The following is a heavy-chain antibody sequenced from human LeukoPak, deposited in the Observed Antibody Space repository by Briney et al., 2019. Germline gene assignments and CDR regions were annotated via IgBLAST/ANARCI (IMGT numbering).Heavy chain of an antibody. CDR2: MNPYSGNT. D-gene: IGHD6-13*01. V-gene: IGHV1-8*03. CDR1: GYTFTSYY. CDR3: ARTQQLVLRSPLDP. Sequence: GASVKVSCKASGYTFTSYYMHWVRQAPGQGLEWMGWMNPYSGNTGYAQNFQGRITITRNTSISTAYMELSSLRSEDTAVYYCARTQQLVLRSPLDPWGQGTLVTVSS. J-gene: IGHJ5*02.